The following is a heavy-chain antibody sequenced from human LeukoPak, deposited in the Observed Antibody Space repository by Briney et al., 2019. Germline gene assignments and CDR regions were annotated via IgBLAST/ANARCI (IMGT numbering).Heavy chain of an antibody. CDR2: IYHSEST. CDR1: GYSISSGYY. D-gene: IGHD2/OR15-2a*01. CDR3: ARRYYGFDY. J-gene: IGHJ4*02. V-gene: IGHV4-38-2*02. Sequence: PSETLSLTCTVSGYSISSGYYWGWIRQPPGKGLEWIGSIYHSESTYYNPSLKSRVTISVDTSKNQFSLKLSSVTAADTAVYYCARRYYGFDYWGQGTLVTVSS.